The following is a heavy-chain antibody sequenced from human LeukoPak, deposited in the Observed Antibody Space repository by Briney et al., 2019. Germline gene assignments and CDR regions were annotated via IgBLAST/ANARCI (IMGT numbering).Heavy chain of an antibody. Sequence: ASVTVSCKASGYTFTSYYMHWVRQAPGQGLEWMGIINPSGGSTSYAQKFQGRVTMTRDTSTSTVYMELSSLRSEDTAVYYCARDVREAAAGTNPLHYWGQGTLVTVSS. CDR2: INPSGGST. J-gene: IGHJ4*02. CDR1: GYTFTSYY. D-gene: IGHD6-13*01. V-gene: IGHV1-46*01. CDR3: ARDVREAAAGTNPLHY.